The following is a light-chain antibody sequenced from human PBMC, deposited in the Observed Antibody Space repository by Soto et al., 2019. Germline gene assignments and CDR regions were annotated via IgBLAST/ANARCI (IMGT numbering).Light chain of an antibody. CDR3: QQYNSYSWT. CDR1: QSISSW. Sequence: DIQMTQSPSTLSASVGDRVTITCRASQSISSWLAWYQQKPGKAPKLLIYDASSLESGVPSRFSGSGSGTEFTLTIRSLLPDDFATYFCQQYNSYSWTLGQGPXGDIK. V-gene: IGKV1-5*01. CDR2: DAS. J-gene: IGKJ1*01.